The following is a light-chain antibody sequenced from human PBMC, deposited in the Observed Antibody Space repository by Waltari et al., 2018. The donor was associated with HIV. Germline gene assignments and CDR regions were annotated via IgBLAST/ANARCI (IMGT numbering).Light chain of an antibody. V-gene: IGKV2-30*01. CDR2: KYT. Sequence: EVVLTQSPLALPVTLGQPASISCRSSQSIAYSDGNTHLNWFQQRPGHSPRGLIYKYTNRGSGIPDRLSGSGSGTVVTLRISRGKAEDVGLYYCRQRKHWSPSWTFGGGTKVEIK. CDR3: RQRKHWSPSWT. CDR1: QSIAYSDGNTH. J-gene: IGKJ1*01.